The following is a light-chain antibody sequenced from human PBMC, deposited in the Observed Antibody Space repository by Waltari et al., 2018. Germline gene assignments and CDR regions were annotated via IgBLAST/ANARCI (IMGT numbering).Light chain of an antibody. CDR1: QTISKY. CDR3: QQTYTTPTWT. Sequence: DIQMTQSPLSLSASVGDRVTITCRERQTISKYLNWYQQKQGKAPKLLSHAASRLQIGVPSRLSGSGSETEFTLTINSLQLEDCAIYYCQQTYTTPTWTFGQGTRVDIK. CDR2: AAS. V-gene: IGKV1-39*01. J-gene: IGKJ1*01.